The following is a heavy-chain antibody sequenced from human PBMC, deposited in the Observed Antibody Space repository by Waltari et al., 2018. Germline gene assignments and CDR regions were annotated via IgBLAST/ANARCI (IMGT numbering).Heavy chain of an antibody. CDR1: GFTLSAYA. J-gene: IGHJ6*02. V-gene: IGHV3-23*01. D-gene: IGHD2-8*01. Sequence: EVQLLESGGGLAQPGGSLRLSCAASGFTLSAYAMRWVRQAPGKGLEWVSTLTGGGNTYYADSVKGRFTISRDPSKNTVYLQLNNLRAEDTALYYCAKAFRCSDGVCHGMDVWGQGTTVTVSS. CDR3: AKAFRCSDGVCHGMDV. CDR2: LTGGGNT.